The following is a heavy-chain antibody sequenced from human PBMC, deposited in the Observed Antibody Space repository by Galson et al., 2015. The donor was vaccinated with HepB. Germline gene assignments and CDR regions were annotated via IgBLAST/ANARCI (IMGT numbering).Heavy chain of an antibody. J-gene: IGHJ4*02. CDR3: TTGWEADYGEY. V-gene: IGHV3-15*01. CDR2: IKSKTDGGTT. CDR1: GFTFSNAW. D-gene: IGHD4-17*01. Sequence: SLRLSCAAFGFTFSNAWMSWVRQAPGKGLEWVGRIKSKTDGGTTDYAAPVKGRFTISRDDSKNTLYLQMNSLKTEDTAVYYCTTGWEADYGEYWGQGTLVTVSS.